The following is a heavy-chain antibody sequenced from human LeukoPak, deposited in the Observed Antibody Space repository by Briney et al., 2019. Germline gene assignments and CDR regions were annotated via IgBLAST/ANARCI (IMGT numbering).Heavy chain of an antibody. J-gene: IGHJ4*02. D-gene: IGHD1-1*01. CDR3: ARGGTNFDY. Sequence: PGGSLRLSCAASGLTVSSSYMSWVRQAPGKGLEWVSVIYSGGSTYYADSVKGRFTISSDNSKNTLYLQMNSLGAEDTAVYYCARGGTNFDYWGQGTLVTVSS. V-gene: IGHV3-66*02. CDR1: GLTVSSSY. CDR2: IYSGGST.